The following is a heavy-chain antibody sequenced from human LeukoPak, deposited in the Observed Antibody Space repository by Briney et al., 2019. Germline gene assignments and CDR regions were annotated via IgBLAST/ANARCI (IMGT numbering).Heavy chain of an antibody. V-gene: IGHV4-39*01. CDR2: IYYSGST. CDR1: GGSINSNSYY. CDR3: ASGKDSSWSPYYYYYMDV. D-gene: IGHD6-13*01. Sequence: PSETLSLTCTVSGGSINSNSYYWGWIRQPPGKGLEWIGNIYYSGSTYYNPSLKSRVTISVDTSKNQFSLKLSSVTAADTAVYYCASGKDSSWSPYYYYYMDVWGKGTTVTVSS. J-gene: IGHJ6*03.